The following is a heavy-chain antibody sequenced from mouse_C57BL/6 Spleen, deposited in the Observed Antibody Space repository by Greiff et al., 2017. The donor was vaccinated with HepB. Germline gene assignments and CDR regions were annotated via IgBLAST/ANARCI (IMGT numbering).Heavy chain of an antibody. V-gene: IGHV6-6*01. Sequence: EVMLVESGGGLVQPGGSMKLSCAASGFTFSDAWMDWVRQSPEKGLEWVAEIRNKANNHATYYAESVKGRFTISRDDSKSSVYLQMNSLRAEDTGIYYCTRPDSSGYGPWFAYWGQGTLVTVSA. CDR1: GFTFSDAW. D-gene: IGHD3-2*02. CDR2: IRNKANNHAT. CDR3: TRPDSSGYGPWFAY. J-gene: IGHJ3*01.